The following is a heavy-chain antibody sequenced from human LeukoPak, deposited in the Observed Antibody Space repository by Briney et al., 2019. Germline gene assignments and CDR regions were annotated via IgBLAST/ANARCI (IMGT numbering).Heavy chain of an antibody. J-gene: IGHJ4*02. D-gene: IGHD4-17*01. CDR1: GPGSFIGYY. CDR2: VNHNGIT. V-gene: IGHV4-34*01. Sequence: SETLSLTCAVSGPGSFIGYYWSWIRQPPGRGLEWIGEVNHNGITNYNPSLKSRLTISLVTSKNQFSLNLTSVTAADSAVYYCARGTLTTMTNVLFDYWDQGSLVTVSS. CDR3: ARGTLTTMTNVLFDY.